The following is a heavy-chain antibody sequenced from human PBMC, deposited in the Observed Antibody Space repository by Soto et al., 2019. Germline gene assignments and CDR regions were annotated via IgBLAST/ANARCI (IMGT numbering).Heavy chain of an antibody. CDR3: AKSGLGRPAAIHYYYGMDV. Sequence: EVQLLESGGGLVQPGGSLRLSCAASGFTFSSYAMSWVRQAPGKGLEWVSAISGSGGSTYYADSVKGRFTISRDNSKNTLYLKMNSLRAEDTAVYYCAKSGLGRPAAIHYYYGMDVWGQGTTVTVSS. D-gene: IGHD2-2*01. CDR1: GFTFSSYA. J-gene: IGHJ6*02. CDR2: ISGSGGST. V-gene: IGHV3-23*01.